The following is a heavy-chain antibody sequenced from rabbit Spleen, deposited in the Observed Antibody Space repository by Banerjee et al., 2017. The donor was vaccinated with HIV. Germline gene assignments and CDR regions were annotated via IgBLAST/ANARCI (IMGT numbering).Heavy chain of an antibody. CDR2: IYTDSGST. J-gene: IGHJ4*01. D-gene: IGHD1-1*01. CDR1: GFSFSSYYY. Sequence: QEQLEESGGDLVKPEGSLTLTCTASGFSFSSYYYMCWVRQAPGKGLEWIGCIYTDSGSTYYASWAKGRFTLSRENNQNTVSLQMNSLTAADTATYFCARRYNGGYNLWGQGTLVTVS. V-gene: IGHV1S45*01. CDR3: ARRYNGGYNL.